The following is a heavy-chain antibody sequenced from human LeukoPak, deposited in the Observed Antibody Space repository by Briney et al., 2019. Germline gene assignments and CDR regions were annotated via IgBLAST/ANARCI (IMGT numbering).Heavy chain of an antibody. V-gene: IGHV3-23*01. CDR3: AKDAGEGSGWYYFDY. CDR1: GFTFSSYA. D-gene: IGHD6-13*01. J-gene: IGHJ4*02. Sequence: PGGSLRLSCAASGFTFSSYAMSWVRQGPEKGLEWVSTISGGGDTTYYADSVRGRLTVSRDASKNTLFLQMNSLRAEDTAVYYCAKDAGEGSGWYYFDYWGQGTLVTVSS. CDR2: ISGGGDTT.